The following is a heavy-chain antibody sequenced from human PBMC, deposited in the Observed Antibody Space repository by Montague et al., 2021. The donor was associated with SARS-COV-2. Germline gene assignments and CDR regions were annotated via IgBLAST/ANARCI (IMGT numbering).Heavy chain of an antibody. CDR2: INHSGST. J-gene: IGHJ4*02. CDR1: GGSFSGYY. CDR3: ARGHYSSSWYGIRYCFDY. V-gene: IGHV4-34*01. D-gene: IGHD6-13*01. Sequence: SETLSLTCAVYGGSFSGYYWSWIRQPPGKGLEWIGEINHSGSTNYNPSLKSRVTISVDTSKNQFSLKLSSVTAADTAVYYCARGHYSSSWYGIRYCFDYWGQGTLVTVSS.